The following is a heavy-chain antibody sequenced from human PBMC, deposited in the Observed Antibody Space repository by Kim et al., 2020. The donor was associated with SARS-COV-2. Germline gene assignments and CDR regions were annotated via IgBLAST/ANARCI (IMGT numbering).Heavy chain of an antibody. J-gene: IGHJ4*02. CDR3: ATPSGYSYGWGFDY. D-gene: IGHD5-18*01. Sequence: SETLSLTCAVYGGSFSGYYWSWIRQPPGKGLEWIGEINHSGSTNYNPSLQSRVTISVDTYKNQFSLKLSSVTAADTAAYYCATPSGYSYGWGFDYWGQGTLVTVAS. CDR1: GGSFSGYY. V-gene: IGHV4-34*01. CDR2: INHSGST.